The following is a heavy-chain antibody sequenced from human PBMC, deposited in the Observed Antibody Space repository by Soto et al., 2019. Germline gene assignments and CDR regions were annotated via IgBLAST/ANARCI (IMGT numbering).Heavy chain of an antibody. CDR2: INTKFGDT. Sequence: QVQLVQSGAEVKEPGDSVRVSCEASGYTFTAYYIHWVRQAPGQGLEWMGWINTKFGDTTYAQDFQGRVSMTRGMSISSVYMELSRLTSGDTAIYSCARSMDYYYGPGSGNGHGFWGQGTTVTVFS. V-gene: IGHV1-2*02. CDR1: GYTFTAYY. CDR3: ARSMDYYYGPGSGNGHGF. J-gene: IGHJ6*02. D-gene: IGHD3-10*01.